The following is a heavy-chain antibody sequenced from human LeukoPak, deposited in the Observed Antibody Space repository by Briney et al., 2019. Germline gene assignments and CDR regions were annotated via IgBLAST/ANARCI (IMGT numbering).Heavy chain of an antibody. CDR3: ARSRSLPAGSYWYFDL. J-gene: IGHJ2*01. CDR2: IYYSGST. Sequence: PSETLSLTCTVSGGSISSYYWSWIRQPPGKGLEWIGYIYYSGSTYYNPSLKSRVTISVDTSKNQFSLKLSSVTAADTAVYYCARSRSLPAGSYWYFDLWGRGTLVTVSS. CDR1: GGSISSYY. V-gene: IGHV4-59*12. D-gene: IGHD2-15*01.